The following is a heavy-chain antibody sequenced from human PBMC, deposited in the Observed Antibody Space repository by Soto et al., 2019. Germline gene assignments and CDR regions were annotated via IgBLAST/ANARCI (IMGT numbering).Heavy chain of an antibody. CDR2: IYYSGST. Sequence: PSETLSLTCTVSGGSISSYYWSWIRQPPGKGLEWIVYIYYSGSTNYNPSLKSRVTISVDTSKNQFSLKLSSVTAADTAVYFCASSDSTSDIVVVPAAPGATWGQGTMVTVSS. V-gene: IGHV4-59*01. D-gene: IGHD2-2*01. J-gene: IGHJ3*01. CDR1: GGSISSYY. CDR3: ASSDSTSDIVVVPAAPGAT.